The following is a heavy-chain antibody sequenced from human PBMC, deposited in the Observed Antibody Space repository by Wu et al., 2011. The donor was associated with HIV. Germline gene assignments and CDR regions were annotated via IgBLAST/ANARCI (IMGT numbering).Heavy chain of an antibody. D-gene: IGHD6-25*01. J-gene: IGHJ4*02. V-gene: IGHV1-69*05. CDR3: ARAYSSAAGQFDY. CDR1: GGTFNNYA. Sequence: QVQVVQSGAEVKKPGSSVKVSCKASGGTFNNYAISWVRQAPGQGLEWMGGIIPIFGTANYAQKFQGRVTITTDESTRTAYMELSSLRYEDTAVYYCARAYSSAAGQFDYWGQGTLVTVSS. CDR2: IIPIFGTA.